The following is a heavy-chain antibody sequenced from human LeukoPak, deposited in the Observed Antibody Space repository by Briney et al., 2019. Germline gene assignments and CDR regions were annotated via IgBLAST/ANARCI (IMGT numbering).Heavy chain of an antibody. CDR1: GFTFSSYE. V-gene: IGHV3-48*03. Sequence: PGGSLRLSCAASGFTFSSYEMNWVRRAPGKGLEWVSYISSSGRTIYYADSVKGRLTISRDNAKNSLYLQMNSLRAEDTAVYYCARERLSAFDIWGQGTMVTVSS. CDR2: ISSSGRTI. D-gene: IGHD6-25*01. J-gene: IGHJ3*02. CDR3: ARERLSAFDI.